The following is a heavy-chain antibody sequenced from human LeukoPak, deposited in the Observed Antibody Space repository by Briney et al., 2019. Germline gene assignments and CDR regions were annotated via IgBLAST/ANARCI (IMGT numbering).Heavy chain of an antibody. V-gene: IGHV4-59*11. CDR2: IYYSGST. Sequence: TSETLSLTCTVSGGSTSSHYWSWIRQPPGKGLEWIGYIYYSGSTNYNPSLKSRVTISVDTSKNQFSLKLSSVTAADTAVYYCARESSGDYYYYYMDVWGKGTTVTVSS. CDR1: GGSTSSHY. D-gene: IGHD6-25*01. J-gene: IGHJ6*03. CDR3: ARESSGDYYYYYMDV.